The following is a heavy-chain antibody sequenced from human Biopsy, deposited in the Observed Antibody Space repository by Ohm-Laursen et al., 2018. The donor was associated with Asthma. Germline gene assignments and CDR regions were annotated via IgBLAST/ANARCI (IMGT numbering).Heavy chain of an antibody. CDR3: AKRRGYSGHDNDY. V-gene: IGHV3-30*18. J-gene: IGHJ4*02. Sequence: SLRLSRAASGFMFRSFGMHWVRQAPGKGLEWVAVISYDGNHKFYEDSVKGRFTISRDNSKNTLYPQMNSLRTEDTAVYYCAKRRGYSGHDNDYWGQGTLVIVSS. D-gene: IGHD5-12*01. CDR2: ISYDGNHK. CDR1: GFMFRSFG.